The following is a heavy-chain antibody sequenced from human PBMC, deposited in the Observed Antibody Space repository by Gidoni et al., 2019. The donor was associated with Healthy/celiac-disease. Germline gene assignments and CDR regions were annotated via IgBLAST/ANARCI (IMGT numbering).Heavy chain of an antibody. CDR3: ASANLGGVADY. Sequence: QVQLQESGPGLVKPSQTLSLTCTVPGGSISSGGYYWSWIRQHPGKGLEWIGYIYYSGSTYHNPSLKSRVTISVDTSKNQFSLKLSSVTAADTAVYYCASANLGGVADYWGQGTLVTVSS. CDR1: GGSISSGGYY. J-gene: IGHJ4*02. V-gene: IGHV4-31*03. CDR2: IYYSGST. D-gene: IGHD2-8*02.